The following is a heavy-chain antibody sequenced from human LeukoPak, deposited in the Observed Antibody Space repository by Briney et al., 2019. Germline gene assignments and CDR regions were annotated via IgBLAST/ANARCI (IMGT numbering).Heavy chain of an antibody. CDR2: IYYSGST. D-gene: IGHD6-19*01. CDR1: GGSLSSSSYY. V-gene: IGHV4-39*01. J-gene: IGHJ4*02. Sequence: SETLSLTCTVSGGSLSSSSYYWGWIRQPPGKGLEWIGSIYYSGSTYYNPSLKSRVTISVDTSKNQFSLKLSSVTAADTAVYYCARLRVAGTLDYWGQGTLVTVSS. CDR3: ARLRVAGTLDY.